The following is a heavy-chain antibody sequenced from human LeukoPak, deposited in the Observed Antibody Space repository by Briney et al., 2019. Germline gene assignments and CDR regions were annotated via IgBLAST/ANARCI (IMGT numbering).Heavy chain of an antibody. D-gene: IGHD3-22*01. V-gene: IGHV4-30-4*01. CDR2: IYYSGST. CDR1: GGSISSGDYY. Sequence: PSQTLSLTCTVSGGSISSGDYYWSWIRQPPGKGLEWISYIYYSGSTYYNPSLKSRVTISVDTSKNQFSLKLSSVTAADTAVHYCARDGSYDSMNDAFDIWGQGTMVTASS. CDR3: ARDGSYDSMNDAFDI. J-gene: IGHJ3*02.